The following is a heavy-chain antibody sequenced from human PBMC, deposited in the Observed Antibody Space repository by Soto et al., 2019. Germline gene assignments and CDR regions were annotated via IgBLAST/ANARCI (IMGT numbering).Heavy chain of an antibody. CDR3: ARGTQGDHGTY. CDR1: GFTFSSYS. D-gene: IGHD3-16*01. CDR2: ISSSSSYI. J-gene: IGHJ4*02. V-gene: IGHV3-21*01. Sequence: PGGSLRLSCASSGFTFSSYSMNWVRQAPGKGLEWVSSISSSSSYIYYADSVKGRFTISRDNAKNSLYLQMNSLRAEDTAVYYCARGTQGDHGTYWGQGTLVTVSS.